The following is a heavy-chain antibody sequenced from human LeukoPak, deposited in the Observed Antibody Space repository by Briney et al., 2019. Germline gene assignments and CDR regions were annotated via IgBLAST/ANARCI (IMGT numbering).Heavy chain of an antibody. D-gene: IGHD3-22*01. CDR1: GFTFSTYA. CDR3: AKTPLDSSGYFDY. V-gene: IGHV3-23*01. Sequence: PGGSLRLSCAASGFTFSTYAMSWVRQAPGKGLEWVSTISGSGTKTYYADSVKGRFIIARDNSKNTLYLQVHSLRAEDTATYFCAKTPLDSSGYFDYWGQGTLVPVSS. J-gene: IGHJ4*02. CDR2: ISGSGTKT.